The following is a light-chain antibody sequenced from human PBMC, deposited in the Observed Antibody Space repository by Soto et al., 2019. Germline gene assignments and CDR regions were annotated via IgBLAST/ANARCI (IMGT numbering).Light chain of an antibody. V-gene: IGLV1-40*01. CDR2: GNN. Sequence: VLTQPPSVSGAPGQRLTISCTGSSSNIGAGYDVHWYRQPPGTAPKLLIFGNNNRPSGVPDRFSGSKSGTSASLAITGLQAEDEADYYCQSYDSSLSGYVFGTGTKVTVL. CDR3: QSYDSSLSGYV. J-gene: IGLJ1*01. CDR1: SSNIGAGYD.